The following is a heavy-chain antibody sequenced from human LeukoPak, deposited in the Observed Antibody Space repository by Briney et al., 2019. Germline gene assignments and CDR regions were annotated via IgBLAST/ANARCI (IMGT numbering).Heavy chain of an antibody. CDR3: ARDMYCSGGSCYTGGYYYMDV. V-gene: IGHV3-21*01. CDR1: GFTFSSYS. CDR2: ISSSSSYI. D-gene: IGHD2-15*01. Sequence: PGGSLRLSCAASGFTFSSYSMNWVRQAPGKGLEWVSSISSSSSYIYYADSVKGRFTISRDNAKNSLYLQMNSLRAEDTAVYYCARDMYCSGGSCYTGGYYYMDVWGKGTTVTISS. J-gene: IGHJ6*03.